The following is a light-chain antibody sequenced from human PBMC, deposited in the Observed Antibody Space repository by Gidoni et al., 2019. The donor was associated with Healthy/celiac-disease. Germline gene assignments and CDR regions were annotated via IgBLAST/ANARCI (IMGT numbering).Light chain of an antibody. CDR1: SSNIGAGYD. CDR3: QSYDSSLSGSWV. CDR2: GNS. V-gene: IGLV1-40*01. J-gene: IGLJ3*02. Sequence: QSVLTKPPSVSGAPGQRVPISCTGSSSNIGAGYDVHWYQQLPGTAPKLLIYGNSNRPSGVPDRFSGSKSGTSASLAITGLQAEDEADYYCQSYDSSLSGSWVFGGGTKLTVL.